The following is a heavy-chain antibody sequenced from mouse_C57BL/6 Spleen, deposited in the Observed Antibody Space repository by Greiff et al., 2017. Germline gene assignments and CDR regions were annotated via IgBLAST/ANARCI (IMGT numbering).Heavy chain of an antibody. CDR3: ARSWYYGSSYGFAY. CDR2: IYTGSGST. CDR1: GYTFTSYW. V-gene: IGHV1-55*01. J-gene: IGHJ3*01. D-gene: IGHD1-1*01. Sequence: QVHVKQSGAELVKPGASVKMSCKASGYTFTSYWITWVKQRPGQGLEWIGDIYTGSGSTNYNEKFKSKATLTVDTSYRPAYMQLSSLTSEDSAVYYCARSWYYGSSYGFAYWGQGTLVTVAA.